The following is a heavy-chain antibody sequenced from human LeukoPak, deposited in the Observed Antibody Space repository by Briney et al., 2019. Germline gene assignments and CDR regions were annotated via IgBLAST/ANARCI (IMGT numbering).Heavy chain of an antibody. CDR3: ARADGHYYDSRGYYTLYPDALDI. Sequence: SETLSLTCTVSGGSISSYYWSWIRQPPGKGLEWIGYIYYSGSTNYNPSLKSRVTISVDTSKNQFSLKLSSVTAADTAVYYWARADGHYYDSRGYYTLYPDALDIWGQGTMVTVS. J-gene: IGHJ3*02. V-gene: IGHV4-59*01. CDR1: GGSISSYY. CDR2: IYYSGST. D-gene: IGHD3-22*01.